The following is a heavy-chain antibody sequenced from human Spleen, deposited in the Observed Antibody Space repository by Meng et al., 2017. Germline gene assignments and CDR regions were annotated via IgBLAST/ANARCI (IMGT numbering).Heavy chain of an antibody. CDR2: IDPKNGDT. CDR3: ARDEDISAAGYLFGDY. V-gene: IGHV1-2*06. Sequence: ASVKVSCKPSGYNFPDYYIHWVRQAPGQGLEWMGRIDPKNGDTHYAQKFQGRVSMTRDTSISTAYVELSGLTSDDTAVYYCARDEDISAAGYLFGDYWGHGTLVTVSS. J-gene: IGHJ4*01. D-gene: IGHD6-13*01. CDR1: GYNFPDYY.